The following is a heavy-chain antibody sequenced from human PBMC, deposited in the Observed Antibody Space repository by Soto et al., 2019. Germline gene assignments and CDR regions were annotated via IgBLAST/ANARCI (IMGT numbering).Heavy chain of an antibody. J-gene: IGHJ5*02. CDR2: IKPDESEK. Sequence: EVQLVESGGGLVQPGGSLRLSCTASGFTFSDSWMTWVRQAPGKGLEWVARIKPDESEKKYADSVKGRFSISGDNAKNSMYLPMDSLRGEDTAVYYCVRGGSNYASWGQGTLVSVSS. CDR1: GFTFSDSW. D-gene: IGHD4-4*01. V-gene: IGHV3-7*01. CDR3: VRGGSNYAS.